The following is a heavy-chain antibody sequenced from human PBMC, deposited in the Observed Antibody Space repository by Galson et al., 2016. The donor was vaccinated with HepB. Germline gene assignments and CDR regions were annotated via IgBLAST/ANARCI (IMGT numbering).Heavy chain of an antibody. V-gene: IGHV1-8*01. Sequence: SVKVSCKASGYTFANDHINWVRQAAGQGLEWMGWLNPLTGDTGYAQKFQGRVTLTGSTSISTASMGLRRLTSEDTAVYFCARAIHTYSLGYADYGWYFDFWGQGSLVAVSS. J-gene: IGHJ4*02. CDR2: LNPLTGDT. CDR3: ARAIHTYSLGYADYGWYFDF. CDR1: GYTFANDH. D-gene: IGHD3-16*01.